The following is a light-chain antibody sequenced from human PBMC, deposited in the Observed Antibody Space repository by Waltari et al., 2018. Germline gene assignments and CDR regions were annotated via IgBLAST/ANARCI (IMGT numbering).Light chain of an antibody. CDR2: TNN. CDR3: AAWDDSLSGPG. V-gene: IGLV1-44*01. CDR1: TSNIGSNT. J-gene: IGLJ3*02. Sequence: QSVLTQPPSASGPPGQRVTLACSGTTSNIGSNTVNWYQQLPGTAPKLLIYTNNQRPSGVPGRFSGSKSGTSASLAISGLQSEDEADYYCAAWDDSLSGPGFGGGTKVTVL.